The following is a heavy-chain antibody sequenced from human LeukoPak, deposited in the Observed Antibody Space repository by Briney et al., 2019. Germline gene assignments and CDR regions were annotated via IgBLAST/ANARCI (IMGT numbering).Heavy chain of an antibody. Sequence: GGSLRLSCAASGFTFSSYSMNWVRQAPGKGLEWVSYISSSSSTIYYADSVKGRFTISRGNAKNSLYLQMNSLRAEDTAVYYCARWTDSDSYYYAHYGMDIWGQGTAVTVSS. D-gene: IGHD3-22*01. CDR1: GFTFSSYS. V-gene: IGHV3-48*04. CDR2: ISSSSSTI. CDR3: ARWTDSDSYYYAHYGMDI. J-gene: IGHJ6*02.